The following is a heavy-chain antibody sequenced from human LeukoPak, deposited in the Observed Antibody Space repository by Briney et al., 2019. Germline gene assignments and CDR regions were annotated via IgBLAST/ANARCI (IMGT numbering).Heavy chain of an antibody. CDR1: GFSVTSNH. D-gene: IGHD6-6*01. CDR3: ARDSSSYYFDY. CDR2: IYTGGTT. V-gene: IGHV3-66*01. J-gene: IGHJ4*02. Sequence: GGSLRLSCAASGFSVTSNHMNWVRQAPGKGLEWVSIIYTGGTTHYADSLNDRFTITRDDSINTLYLQMNSLRAEDTAVYYCARDSSSYYFDYWGQGTLVTVSS.